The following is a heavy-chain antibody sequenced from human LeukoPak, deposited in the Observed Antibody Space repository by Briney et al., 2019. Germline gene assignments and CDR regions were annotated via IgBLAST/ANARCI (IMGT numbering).Heavy chain of an antibody. J-gene: IGHJ4*02. D-gene: IGHD4-17*01. CDR2: IRSKAYGGTT. Sequence: PGGSLRLSCAASGFTFDDYGMSWVRQAPGKGLEWVGFIRSKAYGGTTEYAASVKGRFTISRDDSKSIAYLQMNSLKTEDTAVYYCTRGGYDYESNYWGQGTLVTVSS. CDR1: GFTFDDYG. V-gene: IGHV3-49*04. CDR3: TRGGYDYESNY.